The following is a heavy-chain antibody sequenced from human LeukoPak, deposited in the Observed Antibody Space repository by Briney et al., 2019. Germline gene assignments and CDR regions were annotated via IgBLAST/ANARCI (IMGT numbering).Heavy chain of an antibody. J-gene: IGHJ2*01. CDR1: GFTFSFYG. V-gene: IGHV3-30*02. CDR2: IQYDGSYK. CDR3: ARDRIQLWLSWYFDL. D-gene: IGHD5-18*01. Sequence: PEGSLRLSCAASGFTFSFYGMHWVRQAPGKGLEWVAFIQYDGSYKFYADSVQGRFTISRDNAKNSLYLQMNSLRAEDTAVYYCARDRIQLWLSWYFDLWGRGTLVTVSS.